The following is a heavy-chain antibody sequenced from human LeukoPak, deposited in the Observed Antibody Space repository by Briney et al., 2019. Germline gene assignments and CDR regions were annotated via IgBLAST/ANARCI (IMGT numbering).Heavy chain of an antibody. CDR3: ARHGSDWSCDL. J-gene: IGHJ2*01. Sequence: PSQSLSLTCTVSGGSISSYYWSWIRQPPGKGLEWIGYISYSGTSNYNPSLKSRVTISLDTSKNQFSLNLSSVAAAGAAVEYCARHGSDWSCDLWGRGTLVTVSS. V-gene: IGHV4-59*08. D-gene: IGHD6-19*01. CDR2: ISYSGTS. CDR1: GGSISSYY.